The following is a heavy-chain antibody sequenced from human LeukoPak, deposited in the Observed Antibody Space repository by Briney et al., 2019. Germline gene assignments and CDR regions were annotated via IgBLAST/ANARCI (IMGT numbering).Heavy chain of an antibody. D-gene: IGHD6-19*01. CDR2: INPNSGGT. J-gene: IGHJ5*02. Sequence: GASVKVSCKASGYTFTGYYMHWVRQAPGQGLEWMGWINPNSGGTNYAQKFQGRVTMTRDTSISTAYMELSRLRSDDTAVYYCARARRSSGRSWFDPWGQGTLVTVSS. CDR1: GYTFTGYY. CDR3: ARARRSSGRSWFDP. V-gene: IGHV1-2*02.